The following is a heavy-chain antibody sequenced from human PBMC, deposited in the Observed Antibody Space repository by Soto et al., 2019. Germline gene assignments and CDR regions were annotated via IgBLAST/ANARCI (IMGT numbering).Heavy chain of an antibody. Sequence: PSETLSLTCTVSGGSINNYYWSWIRQPPGKGLEWIGYIHYSGSTKNNPSLKSRVTISIDTSKNQFSLKLSSVTAADTAVYYCARRIDYYGSGTLAFDIWAQGTMVTVSS. J-gene: IGHJ3*02. CDR1: GGSINNYY. CDR3: ARRIDYYGSGTLAFDI. V-gene: IGHV4-59*08. D-gene: IGHD3-10*01. CDR2: IHYSGST.